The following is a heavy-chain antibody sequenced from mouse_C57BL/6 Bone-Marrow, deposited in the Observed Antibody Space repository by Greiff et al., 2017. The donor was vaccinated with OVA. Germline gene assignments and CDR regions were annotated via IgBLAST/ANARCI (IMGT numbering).Heavy chain of an antibody. V-gene: IGHV1-81*01. CDR1: GYTFTSYG. Sequence: VKLQESGAELARPGASVKLSCKASGYTFTSYGISWVKQRTGQGLEWIGEIYPRSGNTYYNEKFKGKATLTADKSSSTAYMELRSLTSEDSAVYFCARSPDAMDYWGQGTSVTVSS. CDR2: IYPRSGNT. CDR3: ARSPDAMDY. J-gene: IGHJ4*01.